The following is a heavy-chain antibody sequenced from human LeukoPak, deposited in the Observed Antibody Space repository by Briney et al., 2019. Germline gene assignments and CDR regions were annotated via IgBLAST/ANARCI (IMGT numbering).Heavy chain of an antibody. D-gene: IGHD3-10*01. CDR3: ARGAMVRGDIDAFDI. V-gene: IGHV1-69*04. CDR2: IIPILGIA. Sequence: GASVKVSCKASGGTFSSYAISWVRQAPGQGLEWMGRIIPILGIANYAQKFQGRVTITADKSTSTAYMELSSLRSDDTAVYYCARGAMVRGDIDAFDIWGQGTMVTVSS. J-gene: IGHJ3*02. CDR1: GGTFSSYA.